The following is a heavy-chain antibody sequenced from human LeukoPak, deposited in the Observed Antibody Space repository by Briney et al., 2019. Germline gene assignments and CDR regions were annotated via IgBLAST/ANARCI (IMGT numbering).Heavy chain of an antibody. CDR3: ARSTTRYSGSYYVPQVLYFQH. CDR2: ISSSGSTI. Sequence: GGSLRPSCAASGFTFSDYYMSWIRQAPGKGLEWVSYISSSGSTIYYADSVKGRFTISRDNAKNSLYLQMNSLRAEDTAVYYCARSTTRYSGSYYVPQVLYFQHWGQGTLVTVSS. J-gene: IGHJ1*01. CDR1: GFTFSDYY. V-gene: IGHV3-11*04. D-gene: IGHD1-26*01.